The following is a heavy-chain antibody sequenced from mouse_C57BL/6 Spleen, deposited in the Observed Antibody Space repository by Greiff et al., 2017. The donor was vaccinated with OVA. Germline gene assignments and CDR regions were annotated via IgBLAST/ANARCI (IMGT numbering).Heavy chain of an antibody. Sequence: QVQLQQSGAELARPGASVKMSCKASGYTFTSYTMHWVKQRPGQGLEWIGYINPSSGYTKYNQQVKDKATLTADKSSSTAYMQLSSLTSEDSAVYYCARSDYYGNRGYYAMDYWGQGTSVTVSS. V-gene: IGHV1-4*01. CDR2: INPSSGYT. CDR1: GYTFTSYT. CDR3: ARSDYYGNRGYYAMDY. D-gene: IGHD2-1*01. J-gene: IGHJ4*01.